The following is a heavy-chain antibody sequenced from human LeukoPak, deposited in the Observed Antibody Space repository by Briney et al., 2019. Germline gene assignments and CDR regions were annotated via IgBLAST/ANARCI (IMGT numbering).Heavy chain of an antibody. J-gene: IGHJ4*02. CDR3: ARAFADGYNSSPFDY. CDR1: GFTFSSYS. D-gene: IGHD5-24*01. CDR2: ISSSSSYI. V-gene: IGHV3-21*01. Sequence: GGSLRLSCAASGFTFSSYSMNWVRQAPGKGLEWVSSISSSSSYIYYADSVKGRFTISRDNAKNSLYLQMNSLRAEDTAVYYCARAFADGYNSSPFDYWGQGTLVTVSP.